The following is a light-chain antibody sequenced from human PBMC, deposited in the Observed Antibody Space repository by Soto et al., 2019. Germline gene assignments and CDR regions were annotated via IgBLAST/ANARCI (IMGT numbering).Light chain of an antibody. V-gene: IGKV1-9*01. CDR3: QQLNDSHPIT. Sequence: DIHMTQSPSSLSASVGDRVTITCRASQSISSYLNWYQQKPGKAPKLLIYGAYTLQSGVPSRFSGSGSGTEFSLTISSLQPEDFATYYCQQLNDSHPITFGQGTRLEIK. J-gene: IGKJ5*01. CDR2: GAY. CDR1: QSISSY.